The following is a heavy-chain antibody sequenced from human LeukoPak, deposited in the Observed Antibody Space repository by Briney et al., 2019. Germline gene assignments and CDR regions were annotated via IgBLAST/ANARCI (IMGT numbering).Heavy chain of an antibody. D-gene: IGHD4-11*01. CDR3: ADINCWYPVAY. Sequence: PGRSLRLSCAASGFTFSSYVLHWVRQAPGKGLELVTAISVSGDNTYYADSVKGRFTISRDDSKNTLYLQMNSLRVEDTAVYYCADINCWYPVAYWGEACPVTVSS. V-gene: IGHV3-23*01. J-gene: IGHJ4*02. CDR2: ISVSGDNT. CDR1: GFTFSSYV.